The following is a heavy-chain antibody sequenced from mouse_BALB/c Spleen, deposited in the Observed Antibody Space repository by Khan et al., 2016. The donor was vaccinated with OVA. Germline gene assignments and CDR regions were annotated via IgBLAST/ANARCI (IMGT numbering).Heavy chain of an antibody. Sequence: VQLVESGAELVKPGASVKLSCKASGYTFTSYDINWVKQRPEQGLEWIGWMFPGNGSTKYNENFKGKATLTTDKSSSTAYMQLSRLTSEDSGAYFCAREGYGWFAYWGQGTLVTVSA. J-gene: IGHJ3*01. D-gene: IGHD2-14*01. CDR3: AREGYGWFAY. CDR1: GYTFTSYD. CDR2: MFPGNGST. V-gene: IGHV1-85*01.